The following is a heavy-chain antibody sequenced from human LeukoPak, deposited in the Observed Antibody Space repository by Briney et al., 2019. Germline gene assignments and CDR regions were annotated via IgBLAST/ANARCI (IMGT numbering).Heavy chain of an antibody. J-gene: IGHJ4*02. CDR3: ARDLGYCSGGSCSYFDY. D-gene: IGHD2-15*01. CDR1: GGSVSNGSYY. CDR2: IYYSGST. Sequence: SETLSLTCTVSGGSVSNGSYYWSWIRQPPGKGLEWIGYIYYSGSTNYNPSLKSRVTISVDTPKNQFSLKLSSVTPADTAVYYCARDLGYCSGGSCSYFDYWGQGTLVTVSS. V-gene: IGHV4-61*01.